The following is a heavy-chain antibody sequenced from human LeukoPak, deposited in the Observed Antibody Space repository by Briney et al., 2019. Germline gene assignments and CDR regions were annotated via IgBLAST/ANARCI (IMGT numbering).Heavy chain of an antibody. J-gene: IGHJ3*02. D-gene: IGHD5-24*01. CDR2: IYHSGST. CDR3: ATPSRDGYNKDAFDI. V-gene: IGHV4-38-2*01. Sequence: SAETLSLTCAVSGYSISSGYYWGCIRQPPGKGLEWIGSIYHSGSTYYNPSLKSRVTISVETSKNQFSLKLSSVTAADTAVYYCATPSRDGYNKDAFDIWGQGTMVTVSS. CDR1: GYSISSGYY.